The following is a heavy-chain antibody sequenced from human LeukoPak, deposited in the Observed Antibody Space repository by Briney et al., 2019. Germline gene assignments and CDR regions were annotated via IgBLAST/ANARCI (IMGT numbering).Heavy chain of an antibody. D-gene: IGHD2/OR15-2a*01. J-gene: IGHJ4*02. V-gene: IGHV1-69*04. Sequence: ASVKVSCKASGGTFSSYAISWVRQAPGQGLEWMGRIIPILGIANYAQKFQGRVTITADKSTSTAYMELSSLRSEDTAMYYCARLSAFTSSCAYWGQGTLVTVSS. CDR3: ARLSAFTSSCAY. CDR1: GGTFSSYA. CDR2: IIPILGIA.